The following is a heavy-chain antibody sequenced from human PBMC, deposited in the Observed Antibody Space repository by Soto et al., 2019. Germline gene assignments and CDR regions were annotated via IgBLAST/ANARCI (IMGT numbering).Heavy chain of an antibody. J-gene: IGHJ6*02. CDR1: GGSFSGHS. D-gene: IGHD6-19*01. CDR2: INYSGST. CDR3: ARVNGWYGYGMDV. Sequence: TSETLSLTCAVYGGSFSGHSWTWIRQSPGKGLEWIGDINYSGSTNYSPSLKSRVTISVDTSKNQFSLKLSSVTAADTAVYYCARVNGWYGYGMDVWGQGTTVTVS. V-gene: IGHV4-34*01.